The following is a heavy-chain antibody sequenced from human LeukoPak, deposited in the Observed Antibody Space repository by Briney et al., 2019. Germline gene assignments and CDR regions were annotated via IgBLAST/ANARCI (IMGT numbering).Heavy chain of an antibody. CDR2: ISGSGGST. CDR3: AKDKGWGYSTYDYYGMDV. J-gene: IGHJ6*02. CDR1: GFTFSSYA. V-gene: IGHV3-23*01. D-gene: IGHD1-26*01. Sequence: GGSLRLSCAASGFTFSSYAMHWVRQAPGKGLEWVSGISGSGGSTYYADSVKGRFAISRDNSKNTLYLQMNSLRAEDTAVYYCAKDKGWGYSTYDYYGMDVWGQGTTVTVSS.